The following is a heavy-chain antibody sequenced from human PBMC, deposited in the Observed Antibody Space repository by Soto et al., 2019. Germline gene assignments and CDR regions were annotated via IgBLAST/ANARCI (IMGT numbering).Heavy chain of an antibody. J-gene: IGHJ5*02. Sequence: GESLKISCKGSGFSFTNYWISWVRQMPGKGLEWMGNIDPGDSYANYSPSFQGHVTFSVDTSISTAYLQWSSLKASDTAMYFCARIESIARNWFDPWGQGTLVTVSS. CDR1: GFSFTNYW. D-gene: IGHD6-13*01. V-gene: IGHV5-10-1*01. CDR3: ARIESIARNWFDP. CDR2: IDPGDSYA.